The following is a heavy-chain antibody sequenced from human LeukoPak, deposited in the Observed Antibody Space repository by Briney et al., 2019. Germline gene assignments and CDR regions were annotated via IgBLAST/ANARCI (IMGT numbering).Heavy chain of an antibody. Sequence: SETLSLTCAVYGGSFSGYYWSWTRQPPGKGLEWIGEINHSGSTNYNPSLKSRVTISVDTSKNQFSLKLSSVTAADTAVYYCARGRQGCSGGSCYLGYFQHWGQGTLVTVSS. CDR2: INHSGST. CDR3: ARGRQGCSGGSCYLGYFQH. CDR1: GGSFSGYY. J-gene: IGHJ1*01. D-gene: IGHD2-15*01. V-gene: IGHV4-34*01.